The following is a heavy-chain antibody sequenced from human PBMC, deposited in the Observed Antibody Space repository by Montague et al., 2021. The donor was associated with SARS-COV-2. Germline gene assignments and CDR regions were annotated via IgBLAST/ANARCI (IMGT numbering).Heavy chain of an antibody. Sequence: SLRLSCAVAGFTFNNHGMHWVRQAPGKGLEWVAYRLYEGSKRSYADSXXGRFTISRDSSKNTLYLQMNSLRVEDTATYYCAKSKVVFMLYVMRDHFDHWGQGTLVTVSS. CDR2: RLYEGSKR. D-gene: IGHD2-8*01. J-gene: IGHJ4*02. V-gene: IGHV3-33*03. CDR3: AKSKVVFMLYVMRDHFDH. CDR1: GFTFNNHG.